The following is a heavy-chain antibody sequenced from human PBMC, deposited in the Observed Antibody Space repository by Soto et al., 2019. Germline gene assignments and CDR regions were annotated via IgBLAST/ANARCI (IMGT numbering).Heavy chain of an antibody. CDR1: GYTLTELS. Sequence: GASVKVSCKVSGYTLTELSMPWVRQAPGKGLEWMGGFDPEDGETIYAQKFQGRVTMTEDTSTDTAYMELSSLRSEDTAVYYCARVDKSFFGVGYWGQGTLVTVSS. D-gene: IGHD3-3*02. J-gene: IGHJ4*02. V-gene: IGHV1-24*01. CDR3: ARVDKSFFGVGY. CDR2: FDPEDGET.